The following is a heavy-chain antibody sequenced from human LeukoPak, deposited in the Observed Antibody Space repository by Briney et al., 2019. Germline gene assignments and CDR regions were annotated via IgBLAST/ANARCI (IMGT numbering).Heavy chain of an antibody. D-gene: IGHD6-25*01. CDR2: IYHSGST. J-gene: IGHJ5*02. CDR1: GGSISSGGYS. V-gene: IGHV4-30-2*01. CDR3: ARGSRGIAATKRRNWFDP. Sequence: SETLSLTCAVSGGSISSGGYSWSWIRQPPGKGLEWIGYIYHSGSTYYNPSLKSRVTISVDRSKNQFSLKLSSVTAADTAVYYCARGSRGIAATKRRNWFDPWGQGTLVTVSS.